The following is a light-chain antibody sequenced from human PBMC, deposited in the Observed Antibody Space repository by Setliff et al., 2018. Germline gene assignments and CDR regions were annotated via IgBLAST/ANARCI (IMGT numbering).Light chain of an antibody. CDR3: CSYTGSNTFA. CDR1: NSDVLKYNPVSWKYNI. CDR2: DFT. J-gene: IGLJ1*01. V-gene: IGLV2-23*02. Sequence: QSALTQPASVSGSPGQSTTISCTGTNSDVLKYNPVSWKYNILSWYQQHPGKAPKLIVYDFTTRPSGVSDRFSGSKSANTASLTISGLQAEDEADYDCCSYTGSNTFAFGGGTKVTVL.